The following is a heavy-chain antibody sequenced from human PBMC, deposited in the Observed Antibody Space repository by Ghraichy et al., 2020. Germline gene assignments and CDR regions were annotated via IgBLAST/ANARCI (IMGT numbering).Heavy chain of an antibody. Sequence: GGSLRLSCAASGFTFSSYAMHWVRQAPGKGLEWVAVISYDGSNKYYADSVKGRFTISRDNSKNTLYLQMNSLRAEDTAVYYCARDDDSSGYSWYFDYWGQGTLVTVSS. CDR1: GFTFSSYA. D-gene: IGHD3-22*01. CDR3: ARDDDSSGYSWYFDY. CDR2: ISYDGSNK. J-gene: IGHJ4*02. V-gene: IGHV3-30*04.